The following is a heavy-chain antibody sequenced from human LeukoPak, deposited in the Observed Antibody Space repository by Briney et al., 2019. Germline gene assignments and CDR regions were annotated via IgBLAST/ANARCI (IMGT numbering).Heavy chain of an antibody. Sequence: SETLSLTCTVSGVSISSGDYYWRWIRQPPGKGLEWIGYIYYSGSTYYNPSLKSRVTISVDTSKNQFSLKLSSVTAADTAVYYCARSISNYDFWSGLKYYFDYWGQGTLVTVSS. J-gene: IGHJ4*02. V-gene: IGHV4-30-4*01. D-gene: IGHD3-3*01. CDR3: ARSISNYDFWSGLKYYFDY. CDR2: IYYSGST. CDR1: GVSISSGDYY.